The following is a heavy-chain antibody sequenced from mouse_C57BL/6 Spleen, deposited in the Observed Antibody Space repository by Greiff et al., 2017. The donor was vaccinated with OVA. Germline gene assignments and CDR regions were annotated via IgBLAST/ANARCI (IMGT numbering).Heavy chain of an antibody. V-gene: IGHV1-54*01. CDR2: INPGSSGT. D-gene: IGHD1-1*01. CDR1: GYAFTNYL. J-gene: IGHJ3*01. CDR3: ARSGCGSSYEYFFAY. Sequence: VQLVESGAELVRPGTSVKVSCKASGYAFTNYLIEWVKQRPGQGLEWIGVINPGSSGTNYNEKFKGKATLTADKSSSTAYMQLSSLTSESSAVYFCARSGCGSSYEYFFAYWGQGTLVTVSA.